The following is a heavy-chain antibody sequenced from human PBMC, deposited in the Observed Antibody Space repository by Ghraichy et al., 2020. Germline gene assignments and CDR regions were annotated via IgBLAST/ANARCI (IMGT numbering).Heavy chain of an antibody. J-gene: IGHJ4*02. Sequence: GGSLRLSCAASGFTFSSSAMSWVRQAPGKALEWVSAISGSGGSTYYADSVKGRFTISRDNSKNTLYLQMNSLRAEDTAVYYCAKLADFDGVVNNDYWGQGTLFNVSS. CDR2: ISGSGGST. CDR1: GFTFSSSA. D-gene: IGHD3-3*01. V-gene: IGHV3-23*01. CDR3: AKLADFDGVVNNDY.